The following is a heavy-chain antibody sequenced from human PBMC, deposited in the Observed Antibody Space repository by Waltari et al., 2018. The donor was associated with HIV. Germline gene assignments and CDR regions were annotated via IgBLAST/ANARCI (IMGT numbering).Heavy chain of an antibody. CDR2: IYHSGST. D-gene: IGHD6-19*01. J-gene: IGHJ4*02. CDR1: GYSISSGYY. V-gene: IGHV4-38-2*01. Sequence: QVQLQESGPGLVKSSETLSLTCAVSGYSISSGYYWGWIRQPPGKGLEWIGIIYHSGSTYFNPSLKIRVTTSADTSNNQFSLKVSSVTAADTAVYYCARGQGLGTFDCWGQGTLVTVSS. CDR3: ARGQGLGTFDC.